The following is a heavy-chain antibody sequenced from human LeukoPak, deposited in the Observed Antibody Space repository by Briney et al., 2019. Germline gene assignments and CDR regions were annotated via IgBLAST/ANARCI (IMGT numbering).Heavy chain of an antibody. V-gene: IGHV4-61*01. Sequence: PSETLSLTCTVSGGSVSSGSYYWSWVRQPPGKGLEWIRYIYYSGITNYNPSLKSRVTLSEDTSNTQFSLKLSSVAAADTAGYYCAREGLYGDYVWSLDYWGQGTLVSVSS. D-gene: IGHD4-17*01. CDR3: AREGLYGDYVWSLDY. CDR1: GGSVSSGSYY. J-gene: IGHJ4*02. CDR2: IYYSGIT.